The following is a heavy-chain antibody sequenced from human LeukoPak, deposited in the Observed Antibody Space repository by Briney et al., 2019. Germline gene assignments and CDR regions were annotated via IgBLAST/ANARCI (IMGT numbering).Heavy chain of an antibody. CDR1: GFTVSSNF. V-gene: IGHV3-66*01. D-gene: IGHD3-9*01. CDR2: IYSGGST. Sequence: PGGSVRLSCAASGFTVSSNFMSWVRQAPGKGLEWVSVIYSGGSTYYADSVKGRFTISRDNSKNTLYLQMNSLRVEDTAVYYCALGLVTDYWGQGTLVTVSS. CDR3: ALGLVTDY. J-gene: IGHJ4*02.